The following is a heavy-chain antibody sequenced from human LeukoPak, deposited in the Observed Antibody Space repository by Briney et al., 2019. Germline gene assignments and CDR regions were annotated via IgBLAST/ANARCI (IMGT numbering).Heavy chain of an antibody. CDR3: TRDKSASSPREWFDP. CDR1: GFTFSSYG. V-gene: IGHV3-30*02. J-gene: IGHJ5*02. Sequence: GGSLRLSCAASGFTFSSYGMHWVRQAPGKGLEWVAFIRYDGSNKYYADSVKGRFTISRDNSKTTLYLQMNGLRDEDTALYHCTRDKSASSPREWFDPWGQGTVVTVSS. CDR2: IRYDGSNK. D-gene: IGHD6-6*01.